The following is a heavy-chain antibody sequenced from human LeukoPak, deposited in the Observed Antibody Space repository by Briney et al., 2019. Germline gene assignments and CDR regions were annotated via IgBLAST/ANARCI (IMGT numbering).Heavy chain of an antibody. J-gene: IGHJ4*02. CDR3: AREEDYSSGWLTD. CDR1: GDSVSSNRAA. CDR2: TYYRSKWYN. D-gene: IGHD6-19*01. V-gene: IGHV6-1*01. Sequence: SQTLSLTCAISGDSVSSNRAAWNWIRQSPSRGLEWLGRTYYRSKWYNDYAVFVKSRITINPDTSKKQFSLQLKYVTPEDTAVHYCAREEDYSSGWLTDWGQGTLVIVSS.